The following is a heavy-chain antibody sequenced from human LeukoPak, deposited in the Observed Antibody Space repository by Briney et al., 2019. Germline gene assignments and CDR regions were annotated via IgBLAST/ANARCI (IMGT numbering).Heavy chain of an antibody. V-gene: IGHV3-53*01. J-gene: IGHJ3*02. D-gene: IGHD3-10*01. CDR2: IYSDGST. Sequence: GGSLRLSCAASGFTVSTNYMTWVRQAPGKGLEWVSFIYSDGSTYYADSVKGRFTISRDNSKNTLYLQMNSLRAEDTAVYCCAREWRGSVDAFDIWGQGTMVTVSS. CDR1: GFTVSTNY. CDR3: AREWRGSVDAFDI.